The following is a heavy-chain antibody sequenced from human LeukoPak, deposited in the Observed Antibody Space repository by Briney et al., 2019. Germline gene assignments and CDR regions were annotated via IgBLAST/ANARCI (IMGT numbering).Heavy chain of an antibody. CDR1: GGSFSGYY. V-gene: IGHV4-34*01. CDR3: ARGRGSNLYVSPYFDY. CDR2: INHSGST. D-gene: IGHD5/OR15-5a*01. J-gene: IGHJ4*02. Sequence: SETLSLTCAVYGGSFSGYYWSWIRQPPGEGLAWIGEINHSGSTNYSPSLKSRVTISVDTSKNQFSLKLSSVTAADTAVYYCARGRGSNLYVSPYFDYWGQGTLVTVSS.